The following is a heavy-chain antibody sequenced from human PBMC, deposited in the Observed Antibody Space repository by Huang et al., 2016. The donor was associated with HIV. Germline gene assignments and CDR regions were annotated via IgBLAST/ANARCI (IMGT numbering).Heavy chain of an antibody. CDR1: GFSFTSYD. CDR3: LPAGHVSHYYYMDV. V-gene: IGHV3-30*03. J-gene: IGHJ6*03. CDR2: VSNDGNEK. Sequence: QGQLVESGGGVVQPGRSLRLSCAASGFSFTSYDMQWGRQVPGKGLDWVSFVSNDGNEKYYADSVKGRFTIPRDNFKTTLYLQMNSLRTGDTAVYFCLPAGHVSHYYYMDVWGKGTTVIVSS.